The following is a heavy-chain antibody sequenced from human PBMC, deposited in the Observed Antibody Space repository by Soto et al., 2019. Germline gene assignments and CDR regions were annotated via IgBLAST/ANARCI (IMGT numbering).Heavy chain of an antibody. CDR2: INPNSGGT. D-gene: IGHD2-2*01. CDR3: ARAPDIVVVPAVDYGMDV. Sequence: GASVKVSCKASGYTFTGYYMHWVRQAPGQGLEWMGWINPNSGGTNYAQKFQGWVTMTRDTSISTAYMELSRLRSDDTAVYYCARAPDIVVVPAVDYGMDVWGQGTTVTVS. J-gene: IGHJ6*02. CDR1: GYTFTGYY. V-gene: IGHV1-2*04.